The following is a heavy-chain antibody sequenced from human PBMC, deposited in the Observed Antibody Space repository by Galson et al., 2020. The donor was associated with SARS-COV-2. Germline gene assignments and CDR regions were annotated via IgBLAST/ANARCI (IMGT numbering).Heavy chain of an antibody. CDR2: IDPSDSYT. J-gene: IGHJ4*02. Sequence: HGESLKISCKGSGYSFTSYWISWVRQMPGKGLEWMGRIDPSDSYTNYSPSFQGHVTISADKSISTAYLQWSSLKASDTAMYYCAIRRRYQLLFPSWGQGTLVTVSS. CDR1: GYSFTSYW. CDR3: AIRRRYQLLFPS. D-gene: IGHD2-2*01. V-gene: IGHV5-10-1*01.